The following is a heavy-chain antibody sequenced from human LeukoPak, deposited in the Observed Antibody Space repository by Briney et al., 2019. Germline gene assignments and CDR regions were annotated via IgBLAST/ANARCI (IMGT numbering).Heavy chain of an antibody. D-gene: IGHD2-15*01. CDR3: AREGGTVRVGRFDY. CDR2: IQTDGSDK. V-gene: IGHV3-30*02. Sequence: GGSLRLSCAASGINFGASGMHWVRQAPGMGLEWVTFIQTDGSDKKYAASVAGRFTISRDNSKNTVYLHMSSQRPDDTALYYCAREGGTVRVGRFDYWGQGTLVTVSS. CDR1: GINFGASG. J-gene: IGHJ4*02.